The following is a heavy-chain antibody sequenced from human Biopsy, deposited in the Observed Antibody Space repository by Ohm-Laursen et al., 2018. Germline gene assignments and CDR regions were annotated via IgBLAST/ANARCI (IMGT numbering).Heavy chain of an antibody. CDR3: AGATNSTGWPYYYFYDMDV. J-gene: IGHJ6*02. D-gene: IGHD2/OR15-2a*01. Sequence: TLSFTCTVSGGYICSVYWSWIRQAQGKGLEWIGYIYYSGRNNYNPSLKSRVTISVDTSNNQFSLRLNFVTAEDTAVYYCAGATNSTGWPYYYFYDMDVWGQGTTVTVSS. CDR1: GGYICSVY. CDR2: IYYSGRN. V-gene: IGHV4-59*01.